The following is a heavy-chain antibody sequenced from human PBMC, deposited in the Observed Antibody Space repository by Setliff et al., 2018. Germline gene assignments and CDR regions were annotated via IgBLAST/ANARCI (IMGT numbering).Heavy chain of an antibody. CDR2: IYYSGNT. V-gene: IGHV4-38-2*01. Sequence: KASETLSLTCAVSVYSISRDYHWGWIRQPPGKGLEWIGSIYYSGNTYYNASLKGRVTISGDTSKNQFSLKLTAVTAADTAIYYCARHRAVAGAYYFDFWGQGTLVTVSS. J-gene: IGHJ4*02. D-gene: IGHD6-19*01. CDR1: VYSISRDYH. CDR3: ARHRAVAGAYYFDF.